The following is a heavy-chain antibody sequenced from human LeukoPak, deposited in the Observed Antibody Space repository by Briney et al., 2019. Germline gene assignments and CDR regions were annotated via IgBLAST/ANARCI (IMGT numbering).Heavy chain of an antibody. J-gene: IGHJ6*03. V-gene: IGHV4-61*01. Sequence: SETLSLTCTVSSGSISSSSYYWSWIRQPPGKGLEWIGYIYYSGSTNYNPSLKSRVTISVDTSKNQFSLKLSSVTAADTAVYYCARTIYCSGGSCYFTGYYYYMDVWGKGTTVTVSS. CDR1: SGSISSSSYY. D-gene: IGHD2-15*01. CDR2: IYYSGST. CDR3: ARTIYCSGGSCYFTGYYYYMDV.